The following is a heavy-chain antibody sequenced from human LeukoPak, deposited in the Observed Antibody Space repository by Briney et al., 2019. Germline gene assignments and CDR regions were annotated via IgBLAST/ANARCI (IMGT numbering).Heavy chain of an antibody. V-gene: IGHV4-59*08. CDR3: ARHRGSNLNRSFDF. J-gene: IGHJ4*02. CDR1: GGSIIGYY. CDR2: IYYSGST. Sequence: SETLSFTCTVSGGSIIGYYWSWIRQPPAKGLEWIASIYYSGSTNYNPSLKSRVTVSLDTSKNQFSLKLSSVTAADTAVYYCARHRGSNLNRSFDFWGQGTLVTVSS. D-gene: IGHD1-14*01.